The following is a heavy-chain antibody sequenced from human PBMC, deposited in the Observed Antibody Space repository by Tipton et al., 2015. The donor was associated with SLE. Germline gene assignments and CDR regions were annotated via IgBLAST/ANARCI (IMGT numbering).Heavy chain of an antibody. CDR1: GGSISSGGYY. D-gene: IGHD3-10*01. J-gene: IGHJ4*02. CDR2: IYQTGNT. Sequence: TLSLTCTVSGGSISSGGYYWGWIRQPPGKGLEWIGNIYQTGNTHYNPSLKSRVTISIDTSKNQFSLKLSSVTAADTAVYYCATLDASGSYPFDYWGQGTRVTVSS. CDR3: ATLDASGSYPFDY. V-gene: IGHV4-39*07.